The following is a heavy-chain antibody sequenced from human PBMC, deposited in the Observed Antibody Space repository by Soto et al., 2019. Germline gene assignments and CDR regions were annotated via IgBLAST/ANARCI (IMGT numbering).Heavy chain of an antibody. D-gene: IGHD1-26*01. J-gene: IGHJ6*02. CDR3: AKDQGSGSYPYYYYGMDV. CDR1: GFTFSSYG. V-gene: IGHV3-30*18. CDR2: ISYDGSNK. Sequence: GGSLRLSCAASGFTFSSYGMHWVRQAPGKGLEWVAVISYDGSNKYYADSVKGRFTISRDNSKNTLYPQMNSLRAEDTAVYYCAKDQGSGSYPYYYYGMDVWGQGTTVTVSS.